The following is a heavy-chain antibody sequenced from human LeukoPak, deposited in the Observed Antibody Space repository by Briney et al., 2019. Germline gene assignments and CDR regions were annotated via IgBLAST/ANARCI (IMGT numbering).Heavy chain of an antibody. Sequence: PGGSLRLSCAASGFTFSSYAVSWVRQAPGKGLEWVSAISGSGGSTYYADSVKGRFTISRDNSKNTLYLQMNSLRAEDTAVYYCAKDGDGYYDSSVRPFDPWGQGTLVTVSS. D-gene: IGHD3-22*01. CDR2: ISGSGGST. J-gene: IGHJ5*02. CDR1: GFTFSSYA. V-gene: IGHV3-23*01. CDR3: AKDGDGYYDSSVRPFDP.